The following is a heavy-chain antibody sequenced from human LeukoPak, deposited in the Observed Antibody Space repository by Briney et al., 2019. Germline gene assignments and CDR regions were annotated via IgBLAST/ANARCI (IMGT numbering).Heavy chain of an antibody. CDR2: ISSSSSYI. J-gene: IGHJ3*02. Sequence: GGSLRLSCAASGFTFSSYSMNWVRQAPGKGLEWVSSISSSSSYIYYADSVKGRFTISRDNAKNSLYLQMNSLRAEDTAVYYCARERVVAASVGAFDIWGQGTMVTVSS. D-gene: IGHD2-15*01. V-gene: IGHV3-21*01. CDR3: ARERVVAASVGAFDI. CDR1: GFTFSSYS.